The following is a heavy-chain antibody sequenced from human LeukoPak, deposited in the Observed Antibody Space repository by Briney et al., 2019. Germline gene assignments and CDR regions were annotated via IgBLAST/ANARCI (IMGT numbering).Heavy chain of an antibody. D-gene: IGHD6-6*01. CDR3: AKDRRGGIAARPITFDY. V-gene: IGHV3-30*02. CDR1: GFTFSSYG. CDR2: IRYDGSSK. Sequence: GGSLRLSCAASGFTFSSYGLHWVRQAPDKGLEWVTFIRYDGSSKHYADSVKGRFTISRDNSKNTLYLQMNSLKPEDTAVYYCAKDRRGGIAARPITFDYWGQGTLVTVSS. J-gene: IGHJ4*02.